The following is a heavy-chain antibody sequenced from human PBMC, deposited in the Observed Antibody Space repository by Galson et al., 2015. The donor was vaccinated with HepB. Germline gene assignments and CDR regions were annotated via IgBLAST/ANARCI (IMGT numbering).Heavy chain of an antibody. D-gene: IGHD1-26*01. CDR3: AKHMGPSASSDY. J-gene: IGHJ4*02. V-gene: IGHV3-30*18. CDR2: ISYDGSNK. CDR1: GFTFSSYG. Sequence: SLRLSCAASGFTFSSYGMHWVRQAPGKGLEWVAVISYDGSNKYYADSVKGRFTISRDNSKNTLYLQMNSLRAEDTAVYYCAKHMGPSASSDYWGQGTLVTVSS.